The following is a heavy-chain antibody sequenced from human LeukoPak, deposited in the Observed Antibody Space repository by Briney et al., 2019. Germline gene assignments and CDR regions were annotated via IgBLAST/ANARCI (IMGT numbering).Heavy chain of an antibody. CDR1: GFTFSNYA. Sequence: PGGSLRLSCAASGFTFSNYAMSWVRQAPGKGLEWVSAISDSGGSTYYADSVKGRFTISRDIFKNTLYLQMNSLRAEDTAVYYCVHGGLYYLDYWGQGTLVTVSS. CDR2: ISDSGGST. D-gene: IGHD3-10*01. CDR3: VHGGLYYLDY. J-gene: IGHJ4*02. V-gene: IGHV3-23*01.